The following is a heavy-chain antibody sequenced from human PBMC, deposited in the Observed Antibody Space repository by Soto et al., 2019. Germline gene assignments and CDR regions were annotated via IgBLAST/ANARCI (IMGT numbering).Heavy chain of an antibody. CDR3: ARPRGGTTNAFEI. CDR2: IRTKANSYAT. J-gene: IGHJ3*02. D-gene: IGHD1-1*01. CDR1: GFTFSGSA. Sequence: GGSLRLSCAASGFTFSGSAMHWVRQASGKGLEWVGRIRTKANSYATAYAASVQGRFTISRDDSKNTAYLQMNSLKSEDTAVYYCARPRGGTTNAFEIWGQGTLVTVSS. V-gene: IGHV3-73*01.